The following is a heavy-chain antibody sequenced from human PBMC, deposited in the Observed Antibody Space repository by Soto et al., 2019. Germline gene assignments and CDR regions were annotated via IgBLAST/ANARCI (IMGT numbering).Heavy chain of an antibody. CDR1: GGSISSGAYY. CDR2: IFYRGST. Sequence: QVQLQESGPGLVKTSQTLSLTCTVSGGSISSGAYYWSWIRQHPGKGLEWIGYIFYRGSTYYNPSLKSRVLISIATSKTQFSRELSSVTAADTAVYYCARVIVAVPTRSFDYWGQGTLVTVSS. J-gene: IGHJ4*02. D-gene: IGHD6-13*01. V-gene: IGHV4-31*03. CDR3: ARVIVAVPTRSFDY.